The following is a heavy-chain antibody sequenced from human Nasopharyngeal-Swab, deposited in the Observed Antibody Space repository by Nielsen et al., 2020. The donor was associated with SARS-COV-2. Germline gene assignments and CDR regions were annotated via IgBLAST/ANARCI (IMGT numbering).Heavy chain of an antibody. CDR3: ARENYGDYVSDY. D-gene: IGHD4-17*01. CDR1: GFSFSSYS. Sequence: GESLKISCAASGFSFSSYSMNWVRQTPGKGLESVSAISSSSSYIYYADSVRGRFTVSRDNAKNSLYLQINSLRAEDTGVYYCARENYGDYVSDYWGQGTLVTVSS. J-gene: IGHJ4*02. V-gene: IGHV3-21*01. CDR2: ISSSSSYI.